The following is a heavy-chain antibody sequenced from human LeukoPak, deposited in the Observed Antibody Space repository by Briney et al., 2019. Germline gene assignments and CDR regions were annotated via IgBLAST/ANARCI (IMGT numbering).Heavy chain of an antibody. D-gene: IGHD4-17*01. CDR2: ISGSGGST. V-gene: IGHV3-23*01. Sequence: PGGSLRLSCAASGFTFSSYAMSWVRQAPGKGLEWVSAISGSGGSTYYADSVKGRFTISRDNSKNTLYLQMNSLRAEDTAVYYCARDPPGDYGDYFGPFDWGQGTLVTVSS. J-gene: IGHJ4*02. CDR3: ARDPPGDYGDYFGPFD. CDR1: GFTFSSYA.